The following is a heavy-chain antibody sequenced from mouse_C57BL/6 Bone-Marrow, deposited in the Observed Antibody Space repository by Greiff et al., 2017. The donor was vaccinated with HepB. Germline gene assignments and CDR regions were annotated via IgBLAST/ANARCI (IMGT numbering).Heavy chain of an antibody. CDR1: GYSITSGYY. V-gene: IGHV3-6*01. CDR3: ARGGYAPFAY. J-gene: IGHJ3*01. CDR2: ISYDGSN. Sequence: ESGPGLVKPSQSLSLTCSVTGYSITSGYYWNWIRQFPGNKLEWMGYISYDGSNNYNPSLKNRISITRDTSKNQFFLKLNSVTTEDTATYYCARGGYAPFAYWGQGTLVTVSA. D-gene: IGHD2-2*01.